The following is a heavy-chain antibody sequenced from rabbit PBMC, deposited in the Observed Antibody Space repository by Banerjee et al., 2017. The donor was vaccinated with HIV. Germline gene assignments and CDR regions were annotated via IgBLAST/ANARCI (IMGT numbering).Heavy chain of an antibody. J-gene: IGHJ4*01. CDR1: GLDFSSSYW. D-gene: IGHD7-1*01. CDR2: IYTTSGTT. V-gene: IGHV1S40*01. Sequence: QSLEESGGGLVTPGGTLTLTCTASGLDFSSSYWIYWFRQAPGKGLEWIACIYTTSGTTYYASWAKGRFTISKTSSTTVTLQMTSLTAADTATYFCARSGTDVSSYFGLWGPGTLVTVS. CDR3: ARSGTDVSSYFGL.